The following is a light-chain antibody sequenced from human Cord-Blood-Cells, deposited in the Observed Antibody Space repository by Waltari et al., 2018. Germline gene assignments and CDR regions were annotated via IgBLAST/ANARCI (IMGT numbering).Light chain of an antibody. J-gene: IGLJ3*02. CDR3: CSYAGSSTYWV. Sequence: QSALTQPASVSGSPGQSITISCTGTSSDVGSYNLVSWYQQHPGKAPKLMIYEGSKRPSGFPNLFSGSKSGNTASLTISGLQAEDEADYYCCSYAGSSTYWVFGGGTKLTVL. CDR1: SSDVGSYNL. V-gene: IGLV2-23*01. CDR2: EGS.